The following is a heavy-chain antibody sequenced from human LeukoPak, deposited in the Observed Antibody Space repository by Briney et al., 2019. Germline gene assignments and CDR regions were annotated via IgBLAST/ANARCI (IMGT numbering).Heavy chain of an antibody. J-gene: IGHJ6*03. CDR1: GGSISSYY. CDR3: ARETSQKGAHYMDV. Sequence: SETLSLTCTDPGGSISSYYWSWIRQPPGKGLERIGYIYYSGHTNYKPSLKSRVTISVDTSKNQFSLKLTSVTAADTAVYYCARETSQKGAHYMDVWGKGTTVTISS. D-gene: IGHD3-16*01. V-gene: IGHV4-59*01. CDR2: IYYSGHT.